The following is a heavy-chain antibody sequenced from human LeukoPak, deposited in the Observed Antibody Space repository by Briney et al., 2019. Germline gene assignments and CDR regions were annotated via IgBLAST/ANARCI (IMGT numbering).Heavy chain of an antibody. J-gene: IGHJ1*01. D-gene: IGHD1-14*01. V-gene: IGHV1-18*01. CDR3: ARAESMALYFLY. CDR1: GYTFTDFG. Sequence: GASVKVSCKASGYTFTDFGFIWVQQAPGQGLEWMGWVSTYNGDTDYAKKFQDRVTMTTESSTQTTFMELRNLRSDDTAVYYCARAESMALYFLYWGQGTLVSVSS. CDR2: VSTYNGDT.